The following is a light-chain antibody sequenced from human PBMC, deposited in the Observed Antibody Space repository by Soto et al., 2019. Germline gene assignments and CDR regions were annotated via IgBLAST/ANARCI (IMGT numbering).Light chain of an antibody. J-gene: IGLJ1*01. CDR1: SSNIGSNY. V-gene: IGLV1-47*01. CDR3: VAWDDSLSGPSYV. CDR2: RNN. Sequence: QSVLTQPPSASGTPGQRVTISCSGSSSNIGSNYVYWYQQLPGTAPKLLIYRNNQRPSGVPDRFSGSKSGTSASLAISGLRSEDEADYYCVAWDDSLSGPSYVFGTGTKVTVL.